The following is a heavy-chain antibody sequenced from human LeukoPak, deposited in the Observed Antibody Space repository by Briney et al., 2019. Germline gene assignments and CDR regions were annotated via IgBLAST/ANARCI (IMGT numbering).Heavy chain of an antibody. CDR3: AKEAWADSGYEPFDY. J-gene: IGHJ4*02. D-gene: IGHD5-12*01. Sequence: GASVKVSRKASGYTFTRHYMNWVRQAPGQGLEWMGKINPSSGSTSSAQKFQGRVTMTRDTSTGTVYMELSSLRSGDTAVYYCAKEAWADSGYEPFDYWGQGTLVTVSS. CDR2: INPSSGST. CDR1: GYTFTRHY. V-gene: IGHV1-46*01.